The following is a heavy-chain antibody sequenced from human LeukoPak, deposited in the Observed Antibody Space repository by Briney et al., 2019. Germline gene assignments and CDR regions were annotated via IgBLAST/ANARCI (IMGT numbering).Heavy chain of an antibody. D-gene: IGHD6-13*01. J-gene: IGHJ5*02. V-gene: IGHV1-3*01. CDR3: ARGRDSSSWAAFIS. CDR2: INAGNGNT. CDR1: GGTFSSYA. Sequence: ASVKVSCKASGGTFSSYAMHWVRQAPGQRLEWMGWINAGNGNTKYSQKFQGRVTITRDTSASTAYMELSSLRSEDTAVYYCARGRDSSSWAAFISWGQGTLVTVSS.